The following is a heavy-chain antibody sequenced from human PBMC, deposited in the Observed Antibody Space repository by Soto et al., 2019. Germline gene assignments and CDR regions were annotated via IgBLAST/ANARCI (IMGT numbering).Heavy chain of an antibody. CDR3: ASYSDSSGYLAYFDY. D-gene: IGHD3-22*01. V-gene: IGHV4-61*01. CDR2: IYYSGST. Sequence: QVQLQESGPGLVKPSETLSLTCTVSGGSVSSGTYYWNWIRQPPGKGREWIGYIYYSGSTHYNPSLKSRVTISLDASKNQFSLELDSVTAADTAVYFCASYSDSSGYLAYFDYWGQGTLVTVSS. CDR1: GGSVSSGTYY. J-gene: IGHJ4*02.